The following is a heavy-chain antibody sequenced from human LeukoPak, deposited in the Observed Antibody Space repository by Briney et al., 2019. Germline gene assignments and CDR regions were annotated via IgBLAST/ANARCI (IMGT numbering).Heavy chain of an antibody. CDR1: GYSFTSYW. J-gene: IGHJ4*02. CDR3: ARGYCSGGRCYTFDY. D-gene: IGHD2-15*01. Sequence: GESLKISCKGSGYSFTSYWIGWVRQMPGKGLEWMGLIYPGDSDTRYSPSFQGQVTMSADKSISTVYLQWSSLKASDTAMYYCARGYCSGGRCYTFDYWGQGTLVTVSS. V-gene: IGHV5-51*01. CDR2: IYPGDSDT.